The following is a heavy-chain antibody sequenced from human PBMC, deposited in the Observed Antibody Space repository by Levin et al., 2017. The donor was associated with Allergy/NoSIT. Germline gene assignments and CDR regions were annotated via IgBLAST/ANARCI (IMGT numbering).Heavy chain of an antibody. CDR1: GYTFTNYG. D-gene: IGHD3/OR15-3a*01. CDR3: ARDGVYDFRSPDYWGYCDL. Sequence: ASVKVSCKASGYTFTNYGVSWVRQFPGQGLEWMGWISGYNGNTNYPQTLQGRVTLTIDSSTTTVFMELRGLTSADTAVYYCARDGVYDFRSPDYWGYCDLWGQGTLVTVSS. CDR2: ISGYNGNT. J-gene: IGHJ5*02. V-gene: IGHV1-18*01.